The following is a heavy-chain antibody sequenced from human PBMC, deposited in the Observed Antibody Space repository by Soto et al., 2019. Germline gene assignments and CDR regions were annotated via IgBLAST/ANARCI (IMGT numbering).Heavy chain of an antibody. V-gene: IGHV4-31*03. J-gene: IGHJ4*02. CDR1: GDPVSSGSYY. Sequence: QVQLQESGPGLVQPSQTLSLTCSVSGDPVSSGSYYWTWVRQHPVKGLEWIGYIYHTGSTYYNPSLQRRLIMSIDTSNNHFSLHLYSVTAADTAVYFCAAKLGTTHYFDFWGQGSLVAVSS. CDR2: IYHTGST. D-gene: IGHD7-27*01. CDR3: AAKLGTTHYFDF.